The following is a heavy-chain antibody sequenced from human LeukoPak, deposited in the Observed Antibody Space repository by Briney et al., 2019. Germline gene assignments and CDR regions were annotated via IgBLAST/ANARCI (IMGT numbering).Heavy chain of an antibody. CDR1: GFTFTNHP. V-gene: IGHV3-64*04. CDR2: ISPSGDWT. CDR3: ARDPRGVATMDIDY. Sequence: PGGSLRLSCAASGFTFTNHPMHWVRQASGKRLEYVSAISPSGDWTWYADSVKGRFTISRDNSKNTLYLQMNSLRAEDTAVYYCARDPRGVATMDIDYWGQGALVTVSS. J-gene: IGHJ4*02. D-gene: IGHD5-12*01.